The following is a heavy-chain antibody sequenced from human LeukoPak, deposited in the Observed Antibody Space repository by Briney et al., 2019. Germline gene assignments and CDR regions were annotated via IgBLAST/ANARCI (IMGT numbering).Heavy chain of an antibody. CDR3: ARALYSSSSEFDY. J-gene: IGHJ4*02. CDR2: IFYSGST. D-gene: IGHD6-6*01. Sequence: SETLSLTCTVSGGSIRSHYWNWLRQPPGKGLEWIGYIFYSGSTNYNPSLKSRVTISVDTSKNQFSLKLSSVTAADTAVYYCARALYSSSSEFDYWGQGTLVTVSS. CDR1: GGSIRSHY. V-gene: IGHV4-59*11.